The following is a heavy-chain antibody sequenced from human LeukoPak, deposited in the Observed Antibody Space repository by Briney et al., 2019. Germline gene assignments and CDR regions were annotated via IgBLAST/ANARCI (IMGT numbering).Heavy chain of an antibody. D-gene: IGHD3-10*01. CDR3: ARDKYFGVMDV. Sequence: GGSLRLSCAASEFSVGSNYMTWVRQAPGKGLEWVSVIYSAGSTYYADSVQGRFTISRDNSKNTLYLQMNSLRAEDTAVYYCARDKYFGVMDVWGKGTTVTISS. CDR1: EFSVGSNY. CDR2: IYSAGST. V-gene: IGHV3-53*01. J-gene: IGHJ6*03.